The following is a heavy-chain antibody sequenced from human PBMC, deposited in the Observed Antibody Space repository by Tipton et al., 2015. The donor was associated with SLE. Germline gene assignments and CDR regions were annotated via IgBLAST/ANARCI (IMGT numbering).Heavy chain of an antibody. J-gene: IGHJ3*02. V-gene: IGHV4-59*08. CDR1: GGSISSYY. D-gene: IGHD2-21*01. CDR3: ARYRVCGGDCYYAFDI. CDR2: IYYSGGT. Sequence: TLSLTCTVSGGSISSYYWSWIRQPPGKGLEWIGYIYYSGGTTYNPSLKSRVTISVDPSKNQFSLKLSPVTAADTAVYYCARYRVCGGDCYYAFDIWGQGTMVTVSS.